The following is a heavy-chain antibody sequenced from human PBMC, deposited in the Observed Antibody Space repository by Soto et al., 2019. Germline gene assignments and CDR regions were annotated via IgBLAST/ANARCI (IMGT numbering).Heavy chain of an antibody. J-gene: IGHJ6*02. CDR1: GFSFLSYE. CDR3: ARDKPLITIFGVDYYYGMDV. D-gene: IGHD3-3*01. V-gene: IGHV3-48*03. CDR2: ISGSGSSI. Sequence: EVHLVESGGGLVEPGGSLRLSCAASGFSFLSYEMNWVRQAPGRGLEWVAYISGSGSSIYYADSVKGRFTISRDNAKNSVYLQMNSLRSEDTAVYYCARDKPLITIFGVDYYYGMDVCGQGTTVTVSS.